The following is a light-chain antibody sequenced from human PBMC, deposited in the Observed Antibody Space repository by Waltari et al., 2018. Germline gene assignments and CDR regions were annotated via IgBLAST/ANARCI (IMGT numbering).Light chain of an antibody. CDR2: DVN. V-gene: IGLV2-14*03. Sequence: VLTPPAAVSGPPGHSFTISCTGNSSDLDHYTSVSWYQQHPGKAPKLIIYDVNVRPSRVSNRFSGSKSGNTASLTISRLQADDEADYYCSSYVSSNFGSGTKVTVL. J-gene: IGLJ1*01. CDR3: SSYVSSN. CDR1: SSDLDHYTS.